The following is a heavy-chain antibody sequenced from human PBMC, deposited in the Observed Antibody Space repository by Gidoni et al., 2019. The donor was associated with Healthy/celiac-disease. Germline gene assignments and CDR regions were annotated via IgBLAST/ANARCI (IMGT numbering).Heavy chain of an antibody. CDR1: GLTFSSYA. Sequence: QVQLVESGGGVGQPGGSLRRSCAAPGLTFSSYAMPWVRQAPGKGLEWVAVISYDGSNNYYADSVKGRFTISRDNSKNTLYLQMNSLRAEDTAVYYCASDPMGGWGYFDYWGQGTLVTVSS. J-gene: IGHJ4*02. V-gene: IGHV3-30-3*01. CDR2: ISYDGSNN. CDR3: ASDPMGGWGYFDY. D-gene: IGHD3-16*01.